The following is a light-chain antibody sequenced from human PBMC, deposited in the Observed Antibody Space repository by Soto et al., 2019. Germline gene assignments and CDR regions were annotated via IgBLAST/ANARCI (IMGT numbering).Light chain of an antibody. CDR3: LSYAGSYIYV. Sequence: QSALTQPRSVSGSPGQSVTISCTGTSSDVGGYNSVSWYQQHPGKAPQLIIYDVSKRPSGVPDRFSASKSGNTASLTISGLQAEDEAEYYCLSYAGSYIYVFGTGTKLTVL. CDR2: DVS. V-gene: IGLV2-11*01. J-gene: IGLJ1*01. CDR1: SSDVGGYNS.